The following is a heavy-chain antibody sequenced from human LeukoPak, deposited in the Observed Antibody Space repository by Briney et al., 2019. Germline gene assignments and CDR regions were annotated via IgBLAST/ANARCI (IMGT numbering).Heavy chain of an antibody. CDR3: TRHPAGSSGSGRVDY. CDR2: IRSKVNSYAT. J-gene: IGHJ4*02. V-gene: IGHV3-73*01. CDR1: GFTFSSSA. Sequence: GGSLKLFCAASGFTFSSSAMHWVRQAPGKGREWVGRIRSKVNSYATAYAASVKGRFTISRDDSKNTAYLQMNSLKTEDTAVYYCTRHPAGSSGSGRVDYWGQGTLVTVSS. D-gene: IGHD3-22*01.